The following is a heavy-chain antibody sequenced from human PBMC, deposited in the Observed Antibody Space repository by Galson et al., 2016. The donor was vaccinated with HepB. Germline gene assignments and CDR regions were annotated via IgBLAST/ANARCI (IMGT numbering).Heavy chain of an antibody. CDR3: ARTTGSFVMGSFDS. J-gene: IGHJ4*02. V-gene: IGHV4-59*01. D-gene: IGHD1-26*01. CDR1: GASISNYY. Sequence: SETLSLTCTVSGASISNYYWNWIRQPPGRGLEWIGYIDYSGITKYKPSLKSRITISLGTSKKHFSLSLSYVTAADTAVYYCARTTGSFVMGSFDSWGQGALVSVSS. CDR2: IDYSGIT.